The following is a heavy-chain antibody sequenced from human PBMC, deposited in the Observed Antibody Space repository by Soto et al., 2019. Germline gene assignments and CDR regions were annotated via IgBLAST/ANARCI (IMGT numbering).Heavy chain of an antibody. CDR3: ARGGGTILAPLP. V-gene: IGHV1-2*02. D-gene: IGHD3-3*01. CDR1: GYTFTGYF. CDR2: INSNSGAT. Sequence: QVQLVQSGAEVKKPGASVKVSCKASGYTFTGYFMHWVRQAPGQGLEWMGWINSNSGATKYVQKFQGRVTLSRDTSISTAYMELSGLRSDDTAVYYCARGGGTILAPLPWGQGTLVTVSS. J-gene: IGHJ5*02.